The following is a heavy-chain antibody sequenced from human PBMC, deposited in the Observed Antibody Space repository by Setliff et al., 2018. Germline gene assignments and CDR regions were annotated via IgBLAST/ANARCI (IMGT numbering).Heavy chain of an antibody. CDR1: GFTFSRYS. V-gene: IGHV3-48*01. CDR3: AKELGDRLEWLYYYYGMDV. D-gene: IGHD3-3*01. Sequence: QPGGSLRLSCVASGFTFSRYSMNWVRQAPGKGLECISYISSASSATDYADSVKGRFTISRDNAKNSLYLQMNSLRAEDTAVYYCAKELGDRLEWLYYYYGMDVWGQGTTVTVSS. CDR2: ISSASSAT. J-gene: IGHJ6*02.